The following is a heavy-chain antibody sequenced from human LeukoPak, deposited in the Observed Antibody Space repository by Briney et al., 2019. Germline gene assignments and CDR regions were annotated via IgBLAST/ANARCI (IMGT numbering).Heavy chain of an antibody. CDR2: ISTYTGRA. CDR3: ARADGTNSGTNAFDV. CDR1: GYRFNVYV. Sequence: ASVKVSCKTSGYRFNVYVIWWVRQAPGHGLDYVGWISTYTGRAIYAQKFQGKVPMLKDASTSPAYLELTNLTSSDTGLYYCARADGTNSGTNAFDVWGLGTMVTVAS. V-gene: IGHV1-18*01. J-gene: IGHJ3*01. D-gene: IGHD4-23*01.